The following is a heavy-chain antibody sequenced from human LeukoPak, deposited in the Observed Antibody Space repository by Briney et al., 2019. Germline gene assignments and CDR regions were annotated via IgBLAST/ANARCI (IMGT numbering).Heavy chain of an antibody. CDR1: GFTFDDYA. V-gene: IGHV3-9*03. CDR2: ISWNSGSI. J-gene: IGHJ4*02. Sequence: GGSLRLSCAASGFTFDDYAMHWVRQAPGKGLEWVSGISWNSGSIGHADSVKGRFTISRDNAKNSLYLQMNSLRAEDMALYYCAKDMYSSGWYYFDYWGQGTLVTVSS. CDR3: AKDMYSSGWYYFDY. D-gene: IGHD6-19*01.